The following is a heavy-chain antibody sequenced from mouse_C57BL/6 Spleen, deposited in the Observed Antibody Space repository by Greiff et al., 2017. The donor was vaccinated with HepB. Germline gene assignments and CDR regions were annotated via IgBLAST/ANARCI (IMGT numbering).Heavy chain of an antibody. CDR3: TTAHYGSSSYYFDY. D-gene: IGHD1-1*01. J-gene: IGHJ2*01. V-gene: IGHV14-4*01. CDR1: GFNIKDDY. CDR2: IDPENGDT. Sequence: VQLQQSGAELVRPGASVKLSCTASGFNIKDDYMHWVKQRPEQGLAWIGWIDPENGDTEYASKFQGKATITADTSSNTAYLQLSSLTSEDTAVYYCTTAHYGSSSYYFDYWGQGTTLTVSS.